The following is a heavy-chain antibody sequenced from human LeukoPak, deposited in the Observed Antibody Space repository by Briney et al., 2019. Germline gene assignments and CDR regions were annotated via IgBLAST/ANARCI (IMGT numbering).Heavy chain of an antibody. Sequence: SETLSLTCTVSGGSISSYYWSWIRQPPGRGLEWIGYIYYSGSTNYNPSLKSRVTISVDTSKNQFSLKLSSVTAADTAVYYCARHETYSFDPWGQGTLVTVSS. V-gene: IGHV4-59*08. CDR3: ARHETYSFDP. D-gene: IGHD4-11*01. J-gene: IGHJ5*02. CDR1: GGSISSYY. CDR2: IYYSGST.